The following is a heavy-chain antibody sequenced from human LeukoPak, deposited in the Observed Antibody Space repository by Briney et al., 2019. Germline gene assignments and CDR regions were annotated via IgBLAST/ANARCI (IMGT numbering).Heavy chain of an antibody. CDR3: ARVPRYDYVWGSYRHIDY. CDR1: GFPFSSYA. V-gene: IGHV3-23*01. D-gene: IGHD3-16*02. CDR2: ISGSGGST. Sequence: PGGSLRLSCEASGFPFSSYAMSWVRQAPGKGLEWVSAISGSGGSTYYADSVKGRFTISRDNSKNTLYLQMNSLRAEDTAVYYCARVPRYDYVWGSYRHIDYWGQGTLVTVSS. J-gene: IGHJ4*02.